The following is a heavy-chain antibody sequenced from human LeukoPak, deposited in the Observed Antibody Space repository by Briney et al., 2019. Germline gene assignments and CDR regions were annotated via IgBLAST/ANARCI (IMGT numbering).Heavy chain of an antibody. Sequence: EASVKASCKASGYTFTSYDINWVRQATGQGLEWMGWMNPNSGNTGYAQKFQGRVTMTRNTSISTAYMELSSLRSEDTAVYYCARGPADYGDLDYWGQGTLVTVSS. D-gene: IGHD4-17*01. J-gene: IGHJ4*02. CDR1: GYTFTSYD. CDR2: MNPNSGNT. V-gene: IGHV1-8*01. CDR3: ARGPADYGDLDY.